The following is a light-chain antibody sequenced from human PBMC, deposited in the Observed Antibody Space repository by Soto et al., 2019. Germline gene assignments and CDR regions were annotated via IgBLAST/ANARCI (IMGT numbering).Light chain of an antibody. V-gene: IGLV1-40*01. CDR3: QSYDRSLSGSE. CDR2: DTT. J-gene: IGLJ3*02. CDR1: SSNIGAGYD. Sequence: QPVLTQPPSVSGAPGQRVTISCTGGSSNIGAGYDVQWYQQFPGIAPTLLIYDTTTRPSGVPDRFSGSKSGTSASLAITGLQAEDEADYYCQSYDRSLSGSEFGRGTKLTVL.